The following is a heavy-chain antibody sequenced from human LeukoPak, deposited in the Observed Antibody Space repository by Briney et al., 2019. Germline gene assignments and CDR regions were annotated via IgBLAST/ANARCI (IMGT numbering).Heavy chain of an antibody. CDR3: ARPHSSSWYYFDY. CDR1: GYSISSGYY. Sequence: SETLSLTCAVSGYSISSGYYWGWIRQPPGKGLEWIGSIYHSGSTYYNPSLKSRVTISVDTSKNQFSLKLSSVTAADTAVYYCARPHSSSWYYFDYWGQGTLVTVSS. D-gene: IGHD6-13*01. CDR2: IYHSGST. J-gene: IGHJ4*02. V-gene: IGHV4-38-2*01.